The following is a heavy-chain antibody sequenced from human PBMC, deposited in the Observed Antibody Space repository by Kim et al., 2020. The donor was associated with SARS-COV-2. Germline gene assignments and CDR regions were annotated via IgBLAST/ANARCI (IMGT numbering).Heavy chain of an antibody. D-gene: IGHD6-13*01. CDR3: AKESSSYAFDP. V-gene: IGHV3-23*01. Sequence: TYSADSVKGRFTNSRDNSKTSLYLQMNSRGADGTAVYYCAKESSSYAFDPWGQGTLVTVSS. CDR2: T. J-gene: IGHJ5*02.